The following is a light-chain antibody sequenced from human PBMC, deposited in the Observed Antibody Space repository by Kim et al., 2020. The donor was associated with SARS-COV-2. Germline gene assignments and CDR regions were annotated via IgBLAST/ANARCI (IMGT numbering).Light chain of an antibody. CDR2: SSS. CDR3: QSYGLSPMYP. J-gene: IGKJ2*01. CDR1: QSISSIY. V-gene: IGKV3-20*01. Sequence: EIVLTQSPGTLSLSPGDRATLSCRASQSISSIYLAWFQQRPGQAPRLVMFSSSTRAAGTPDRFSGSGAGTDFTLTINKLQPEDFAVYYCQSYGLSPMYPFGQGTKLEI.